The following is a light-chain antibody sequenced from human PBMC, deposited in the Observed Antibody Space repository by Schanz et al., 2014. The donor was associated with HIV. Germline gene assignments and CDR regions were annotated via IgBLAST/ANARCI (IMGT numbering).Light chain of an antibody. CDR3: QQSYSATPYT. J-gene: IGKJ2*01. Sequence: EIQMTQSPSSLSASVGDRVTITCQASQDISNYLNWYQQKPGKAPKLLIYDASNLETGVPSRFSGSGSGTHFTLTITSLQFDDFATYYCQQSYSATPYTFGQGTRLDIK. CDR1: QDISNY. V-gene: IGKV1-39*01. CDR2: DAS.